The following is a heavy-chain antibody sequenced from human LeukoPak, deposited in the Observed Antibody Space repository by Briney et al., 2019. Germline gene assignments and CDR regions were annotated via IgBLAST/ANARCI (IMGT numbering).Heavy chain of an antibody. J-gene: IGHJ6*03. CDR1: GYTFTSYG. CDR3: ARGSRVMAVAGSYYYYMDV. Sequence: GASVKVSCKASGYTFTSYGISWVRQAPGQGLEWMGWISAYNGNTNYAQKLRGRVTMTTDTSTSTAYTELRSLRSDDTAVYYCARGSRVMAVAGSYYYYMDVWGKGTTVTISS. V-gene: IGHV1-18*01. CDR2: ISAYNGNT. D-gene: IGHD6-19*01.